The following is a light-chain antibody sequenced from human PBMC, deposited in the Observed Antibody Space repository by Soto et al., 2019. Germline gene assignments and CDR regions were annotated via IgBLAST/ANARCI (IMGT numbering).Light chain of an antibody. CDR2: DVS. V-gene: IGLV2-14*01. CDR3: SSYTSSSTRPIV. Sequence: QSVLTQPASVSGSPVQSIAISCTGTSSDVGGYNYVSWYQQHPGKAPKLMVYDVSNRPSGVSNRFSGSKSGNTASLTISGLQAEDEADYYCSSYTSSSTRPIVFGTGTKVTVL. CDR1: SSDVGGYNY. J-gene: IGLJ1*01.